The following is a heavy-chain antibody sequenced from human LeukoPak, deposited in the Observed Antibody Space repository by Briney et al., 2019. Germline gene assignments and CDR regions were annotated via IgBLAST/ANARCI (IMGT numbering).Heavy chain of an antibody. D-gene: IGHD3-10*01. CDR3: ARHGPYYYGSGSYFDY. CDR2: IYYSGST. Sequence: SETLSLTCTVSGGSISSYYWSWLRQPPGKGLEWIGYIYYSGSTNYNPSLKSRVTISVDTSKNQFSLKLSSVTAADTAVYYCARHGPYYYGSGSYFDYWGQGTLVTVSS. V-gene: IGHV4-59*08. J-gene: IGHJ4*02. CDR1: GGSISSYY.